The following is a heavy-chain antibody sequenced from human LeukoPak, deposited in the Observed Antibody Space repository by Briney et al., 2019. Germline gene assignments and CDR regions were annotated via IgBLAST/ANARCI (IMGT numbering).Heavy chain of an antibody. D-gene: IGHD6-19*01. V-gene: IGHV4-30-4*08. Sequence: SETLSLTCTVSGGSISSGDYYWSWIRQPPGKGLEWIGYIYYSGSTYYNPSLKSRVTTSVDTSKNQFPLKLSSVTAADTAVYYCARDTVAGNGFDYWGQGTLVTVSS. J-gene: IGHJ4*02. CDR1: GGSISSGDYY. CDR3: ARDTVAGNGFDY. CDR2: IYYSGST.